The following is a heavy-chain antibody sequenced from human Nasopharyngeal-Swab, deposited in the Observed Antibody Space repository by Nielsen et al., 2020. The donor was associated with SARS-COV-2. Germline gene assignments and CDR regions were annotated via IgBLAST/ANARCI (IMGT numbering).Heavy chain of an antibody. CDR2: IKQDGSNK. D-gene: IGHD6-13*01. J-gene: IGHJ4*02. Sequence: WIRQPPGKGLEWVANIKQDGSNKYYADSVKGRFTISRDNSKNTLYLQMNSLRAEDTAVYYCAKDPGIAAAGAFWYFDYWGQGTLVTVSS. CDR3: AKDPGIAAAGAFWYFDY. V-gene: IGHV3-30*02.